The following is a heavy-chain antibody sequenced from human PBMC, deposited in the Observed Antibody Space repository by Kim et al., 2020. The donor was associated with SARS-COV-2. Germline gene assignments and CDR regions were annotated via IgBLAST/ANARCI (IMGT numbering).Heavy chain of an antibody. CDR2: ISASGDTT. CDR1: GFTFDSYA. J-gene: IGHJ3*02. CDR3: ARESYATNIGDAFNM. Sequence: GGSLRLSCAASGFTFDSYAMTWVRQAPGKGLEWVSTISASGDTTFYAGPVKGRFTISRDNSKSTLFLQMSSLRADDTAVYYCARESYATNIGDAFNMWGQGPMVTVSS. V-gene: IGHV3-23*01. D-gene: IGHD2-8*01.